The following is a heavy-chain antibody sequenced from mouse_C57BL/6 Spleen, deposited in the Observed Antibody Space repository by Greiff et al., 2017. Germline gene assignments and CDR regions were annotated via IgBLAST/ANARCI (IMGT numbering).Heavy chain of an antibody. D-gene: IGHD2-1*01. Sequence: QVQLQQPGAELVKPGASVKMSCKASGYTFTSYWTTWVKQRPGQGLEWIGVIYPGSGSTNYSEKFKSKATLTVASSSNTANMHLSSLTAEDSAVYYCASYGNYRSCDNWGKGTTLTVSS. CDR3: ASYGNYRSCDN. CDR1: GYTFTSYW. V-gene: IGHV1-55*01. J-gene: IGHJ2*01. CDR2: IYPGSGST.